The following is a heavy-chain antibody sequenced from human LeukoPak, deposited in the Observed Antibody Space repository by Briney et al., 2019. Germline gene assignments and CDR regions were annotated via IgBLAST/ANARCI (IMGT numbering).Heavy chain of an antibody. CDR1: GFTFSTYP. V-gene: IGHV3-23*01. D-gene: IGHD3-10*01. J-gene: IGHJ4*02. Sequence: GGSLRLSCAASGFTFSTYPMSWVRHTPGKGLEWVSSISASGSSTYYPDSVKGRFTISRDNLRDTLYLQMNRLRVEDTALYFCAKDGTYYYDSGSYPRFWGRGALVTVSS. CDR2: ISASGSST. CDR3: AKDGTYYYDSGSYPRF.